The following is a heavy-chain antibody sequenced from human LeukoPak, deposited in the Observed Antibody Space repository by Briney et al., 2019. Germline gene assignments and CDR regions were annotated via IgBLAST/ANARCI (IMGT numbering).Heavy chain of an antibody. J-gene: IGHJ6*03. CDR1: GFTFSDFY. CDR3: ARVKFGESYAPKSYYYYYMDV. Sequence: GGSLRLSCAASGFTFSDFYMSWIRQAPGKGLEWVSYIGTSETTVYYADSVKGRFTISRDNAKNSLYLQMNSLRAEDTAVYYCARVKFGESYAPKSYYYYYMDVWGKGTTVTISS. D-gene: IGHD3-10*01. V-gene: IGHV3-11*04. CDR2: IGTSETTV.